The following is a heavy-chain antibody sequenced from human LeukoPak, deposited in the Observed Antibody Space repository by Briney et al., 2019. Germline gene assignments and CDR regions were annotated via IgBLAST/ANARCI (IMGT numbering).Heavy chain of an antibody. CDR2: MNPNSGNT. CDR1: GYTFTSYD. J-gene: IGHJ4*02. D-gene: IGHD3-10*01. Sequence: ASVKASCKASGYTFTSYDINWVRQATGQGLEWMGWMNPNSGNTGYAQKFQGRVTMTRNTSISTAYMELSSLRSEDTAVYYCARGSRRYGSEYFDYWGQGTLVTVSS. CDR3: ARGSRRYGSEYFDY. V-gene: IGHV1-8*01.